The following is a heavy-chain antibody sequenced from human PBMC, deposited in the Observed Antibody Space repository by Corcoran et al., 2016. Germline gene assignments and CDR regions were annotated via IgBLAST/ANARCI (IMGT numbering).Heavy chain of an antibody. CDR1: GYTFTNYY. CDR2: INPRDDDT. J-gene: IGHJ6*02. D-gene: IGHD2-2*01. V-gene: IGHV1-46*01. CDR3: ARGSPCSTSGYYFYGMDV. Sequence: QVQLVQSGAEVKKPGASVKVSCKASGYTFTNYYIHWVRQAPGQGVEWMGIINPRDDDTTYAQKFQGRVTMTRDTSTKTVYMELSSLRSEDTAVYYCARGSPCSTSGYYFYGMDVWGQGTTVTVSS.